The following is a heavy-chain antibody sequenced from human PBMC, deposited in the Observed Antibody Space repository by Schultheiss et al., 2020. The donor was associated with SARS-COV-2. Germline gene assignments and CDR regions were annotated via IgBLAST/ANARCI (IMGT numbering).Heavy chain of an antibody. CDR2: ISGRGDTT. D-gene: IGHD3-3*01. CDR1: GFTFSSYA. Sequence: GGSLRLSCSASGFTFSSYAMSWVRQAPGKGLEWVSAISGRGDTTHYADSVKGRFTISRDTSKNTLFLQMNSLTAEDTAVYYCAKDPDFWSGSPDDAFDIWGQGTMVTVSS. V-gene: IGHV3-23*01. CDR3: AKDPDFWSGSPDDAFDI. J-gene: IGHJ3*02.